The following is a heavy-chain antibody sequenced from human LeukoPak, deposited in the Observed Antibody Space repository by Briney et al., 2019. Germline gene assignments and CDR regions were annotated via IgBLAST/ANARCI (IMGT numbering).Heavy chain of an antibody. V-gene: IGHV3-48*01. J-gene: IGHJ4*02. D-gene: IGHD3-16*02. Sequence: PGGSLRLSCAASGFTFRSYSMNWVREAPGKGLEGVSCISRCSSTIYYADYVKGRFTISRDNAKNSLYLQMNSLRGEDTAVYYCARSGYRYDYVWGSYPLGDFDYWGQGTLVTVSS. CDR1: GFTFRSYS. CDR3: ARSGYRYDYVWGSYPLGDFDY. CDR2: ISRCSSTI.